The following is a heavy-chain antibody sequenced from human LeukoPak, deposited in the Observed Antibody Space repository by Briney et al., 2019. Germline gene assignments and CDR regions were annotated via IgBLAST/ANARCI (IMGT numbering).Heavy chain of an antibody. Sequence: GGSLRLSCAASGFTFSSYAMHWVRQAPGKGLEWVAVISYDGSNKYYADSVKGRFTISRDNSKNTLYLQMNSLRAEDTAVYYCARGLYYYGSGSIWYFDLWGRGTLVTVSS. CDR2: ISYDGSNK. CDR3: ARGLYYYGSGSIWYFDL. J-gene: IGHJ2*01. V-gene: IGHV3-30-3*01. CDR1: GFTFSSYA. D-gene: IGHD3-10*01.